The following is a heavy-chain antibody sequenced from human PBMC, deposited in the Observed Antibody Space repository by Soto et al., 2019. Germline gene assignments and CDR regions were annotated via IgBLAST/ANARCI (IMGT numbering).Heavy chain of an antibody. CDR3: ARRGSSWYRGDAFDI. CDR1: GGSISSYY. CDR2: IYYSGST. Sequence: PSETLSLTCTVSGGSISSYYWSWIRQPPGKGLEWIGSIYYSGSTYYNPSLKSRVTISVDTSKNQFSLKLSSVTAADTAVYYCARRGSSWYRGDAFDIWGQGTMVTVS. D-gene: IGHD6-13*01. V-gene: IGHV4-59*08. J-gene: IGHJ3*02.